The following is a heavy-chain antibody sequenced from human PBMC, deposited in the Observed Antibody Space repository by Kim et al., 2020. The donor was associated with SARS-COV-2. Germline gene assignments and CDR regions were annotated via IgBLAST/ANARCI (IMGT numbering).Heavy chain of an antibody. D-gene: IGHD3-9*01. Sequence: GGSLRLSCAASGFTFSSYSMNWVRQAPGKGLEWVSSISSSSSYIYYADSVKGRFTISRDNAKNSLYLQMNSLRAEDTAVYYCARDPNYDILTGFYEYWGQGTLVTVSS. CDR2: ISSSSSYI. CDR3: ARDPNYDILTGFYEY. V-gene: IGHV3-21*01. CDR1: GFTFSSYS. J-gene: IGHJ4*02.